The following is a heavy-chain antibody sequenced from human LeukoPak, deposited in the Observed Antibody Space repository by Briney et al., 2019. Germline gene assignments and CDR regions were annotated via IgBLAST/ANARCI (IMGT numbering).Heavy chain of an antibody. V-gene: IGHV4-39*07. CDR2: IYYSGST. CDR1: GGSISRSTYY. CDR3: AREGGPYRPLDY. Sequence: SETLSLTCTVSGGSISRSTYYWGWIRRPPGKGLEWIGSIYYSGSTYYSPSLKSRVTISVDTSKNQFSLKLTSVTAADTAVYYCAREGGPYRPLDYSGQGTLVTVAS. J-gene: IGHJ4*02.